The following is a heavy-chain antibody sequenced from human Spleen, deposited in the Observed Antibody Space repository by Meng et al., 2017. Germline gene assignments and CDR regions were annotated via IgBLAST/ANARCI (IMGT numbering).Heavy chain of an antibody. D-gene: IGHD6-6*01. CDR2: IYPSGST. J-gene: IGHJ4*02. CDR3: AKVHSNSPYFDY. Sequence: GHVQESGPGLVKPSGTLSLTCAVSGGSISSSNWWTWVRLPPGKGLEWIGEIYPSGSTNYNPSLKSRVTISVDKSKNQFSLKLSSVTAADTAVYYCAKVHSNSPYFDYWGQGTLVTVSS. V-gene: IGHV4-4*02. CDR1: GGSISSSNW.